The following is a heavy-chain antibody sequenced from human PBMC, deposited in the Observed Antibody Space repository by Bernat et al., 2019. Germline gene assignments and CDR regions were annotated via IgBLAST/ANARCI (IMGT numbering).Heavy chain of an antibody. CDR2: IWCDGSNK. CDR1: GFTFSSYG. J-gene: IGHJ4*02. CDR3: ARDSISQAADLDC. D-gene: IGHD6-13*01. Sequence: QVQLVESGGGVVQPGRSLRLSCAASGFTFSSYGMHWVRQAPGKGLESVAVIWCDGSNKYYADSVRGRFTISRDNSKNTLHLQMNSLRAGDTAVYYCARDSISQAADLDCWGQGTLVTVSS. V-gene: IGHV3-33*01.